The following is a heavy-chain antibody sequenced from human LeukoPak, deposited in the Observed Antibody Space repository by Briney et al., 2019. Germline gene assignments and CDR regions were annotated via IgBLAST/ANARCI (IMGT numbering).Heavy chain of an antibody. CDR1: GGSIRSYY. CDR2: IYYSGST. CDR3: GRDIAVAVSAFDI. Sequence: SETLSLTCTVSGGSIRSYYWSWIRQPPGKGLEWIGYIYYSGSTIYNPSLKSRVTISVDTSKNQFSLKLSSVTAADTAVYYCGRDIAVAVSAFDIWGQGTMVTVSS. V-gene: IGHV4-59*12. D-gene: IGHD6-19*01. J-gene: IGHJ3*02.